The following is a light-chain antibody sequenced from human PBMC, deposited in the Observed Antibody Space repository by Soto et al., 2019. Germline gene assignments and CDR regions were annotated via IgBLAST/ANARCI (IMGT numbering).Light chain of an antibody. V-gene: IGKV3-20*01. CDR3: QQYDTSPMP. CDR2: GVS. J-gene: IGKJ1*01. Sequence: PGGRATLCGKASQTVTGNYLAWYHQKPGQAPRLLVSGVSTRATGIPDRFGGSGSGTDFTLTISRLEPEDFAVYYCQQYDTSPMPFGQGTKVDIK. CDR1: QTVTGNY.